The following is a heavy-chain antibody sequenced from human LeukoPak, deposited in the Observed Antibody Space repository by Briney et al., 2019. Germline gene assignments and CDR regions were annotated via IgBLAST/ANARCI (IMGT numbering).Heavy chain of an antibody. CDR1: GFTFSSYE. CDR3: ARCSSPFRGVITNFDY. J-gene: IGHJ4*02. Sequence: GGSLRLSCATSGFTFSSYEMNWVRQAPGKGLEWVSYISSSGSTIYYADSVKGRFTISRDNAKNSLYLQMNSLRAEDTAVYYCARCSSPFRGVITNFDYRGQGTLVTVSS. V-gene: IGHV3-48*03. CDR2: ISSSGSTI. D-gene: IGHD3-16*02.